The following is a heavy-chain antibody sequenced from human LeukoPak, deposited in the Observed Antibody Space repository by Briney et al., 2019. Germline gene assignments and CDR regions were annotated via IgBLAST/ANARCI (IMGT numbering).Heavy chain of an antibody. CDR1: GFTFSSLA. V-gene: IGHV3-23*01. CDR2: MRNNGETT. Sequence: GGSLRLSCTASGFTFSSLAMTWVRQAPGKGLEWVPTMRNNGETTMNADSVKGRFTISRDNSKNMLYLELNSLRVEDTATFYCAKGQELDDGVFDSWGQGTMVTASS. CDR3: AKGQELDDGVFDS. J-gene: IGHJ4*02. D-gene: IGHD1-1*01.